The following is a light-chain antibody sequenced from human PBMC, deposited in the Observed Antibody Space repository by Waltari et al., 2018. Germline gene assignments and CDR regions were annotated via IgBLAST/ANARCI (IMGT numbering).Light chain of an antibody. CDR1: SSHIARNA. CDR3: ATWDDSLDGPV. CDR2: TND. J-gene: IGLJ3*02. V-gene: IGLV1-44*01. Sequence: QSVFPQPPSASGTPGQRVTLSCFGSSSHIARNAVVWYQQLPGPAPWLLIHTNDQRPSGVPDRFSASKSGTSASLAISGLQSEDEADFHCATWDDSLDGPVFGGGTKLTVL.